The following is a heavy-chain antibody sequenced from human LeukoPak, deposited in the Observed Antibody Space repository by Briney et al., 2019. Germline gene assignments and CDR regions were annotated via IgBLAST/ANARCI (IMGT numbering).Heavy chain of an antibody. Sequence: SQTLSLTCAISGDSVSSNSAAWNWIRQSPSRGLEWLGRTYYRSKWYNDYAVSVKSRITINPDTSKNQFSLKLSSVTAADTAVYYCARRLPQILIDWLFRTGGPSPNRSNWFDPWGQGTLVTVSS. CDR1: GDSVSSNSAA. J-gene: IGHJ5*02. CDR2: TYYRSKWYN. D-gene: IGHD3-9*01. V-gene: IGHV6-1*01. CDR3: ARRLPQILIDWLFRTGGPSPNRSNWFDP.